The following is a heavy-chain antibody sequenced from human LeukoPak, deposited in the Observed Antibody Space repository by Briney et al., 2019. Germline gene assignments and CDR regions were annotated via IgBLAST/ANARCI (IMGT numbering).Heavy chain of an antibody. CDR3: ARERDSSGWYPGRDY. V-gene: IGHV3-7*01. CDR2: IKQDGSEK. CDR1: GFTFSSYW. D-gene: IGHD6-19*01. J-gene: IGHJ4*02. Sequence: GGTLRLSCAASGFTFSSYWMSWVRQAPGKGLEWVANIKQDGSEKYYVDSVKGRFTISRDNAKNSLYLQMNSLRAEDTAAYYCARERDSSGWYPGRDYWGQGTLVTVSS.